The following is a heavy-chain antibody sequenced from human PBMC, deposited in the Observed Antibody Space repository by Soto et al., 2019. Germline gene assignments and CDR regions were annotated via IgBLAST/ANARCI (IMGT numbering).Heavy chain of an antibody. CDR2: IYWYDSK. CDR3: AHAYGGRSLY. V-gene: IGHV2-5*01. CDR1: GFSLTTDRVG. Sequence: QITLKESGPTLVKPTQTLTLTCTFSGFSLTTDRVGVGGIRQPPGEALEWLAGIYWYDSKTYRPTLESRLTITKDTYKYQVALTIANTDSLDTATYYYAHAYGGRSLYWGQGTLVTVSS. D-gene: IGHD1-26*01. J-gene: IGHJ4*02.